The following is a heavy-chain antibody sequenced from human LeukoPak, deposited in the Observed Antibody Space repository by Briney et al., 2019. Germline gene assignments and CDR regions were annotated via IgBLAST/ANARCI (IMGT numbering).Heavy chain of an antibody. CDR3: GKRSTSLRGRGNY. J-gene: IGHJ4*02. CDR2: ISAGGNNT. V-gene: IGHV3-23*01. D-gene: IGHD2-2*01. Sequence: GGSLRLFCTVSGFTFSPYDVGWVRRAPGKGVGGVLVISAGGNNTLYADSVRGRFTISRDNSRNAVDLQMNSTRAEDTAVYYCGKRSTSLRGRGNYWGQGALVTVSS. CDR1: GFTFSPYD.